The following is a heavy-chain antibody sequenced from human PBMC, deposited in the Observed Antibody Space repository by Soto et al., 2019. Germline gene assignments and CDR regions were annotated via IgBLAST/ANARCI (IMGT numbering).Heavy chain of an antibody. V-gene: IGHV3-23*01. Sequence: GGSLRLSCAVSGFTFSSYAMSWVRQAPGKGLEWVSAISGSGGSTYYADSVKGRFTISRDNSKNTLYLQMNSLRAEDTAVYYWAKEGPYSSSSYYYYYGMDVWGQGTTVTVSS. CDR1: GFTFSSYA. CDR2: ISGSGGST. CDR3: AKEGPYSSSSYYYYYGMDV. J-gene: IGHJ6*02. D-gene: IGHD6-6*01.